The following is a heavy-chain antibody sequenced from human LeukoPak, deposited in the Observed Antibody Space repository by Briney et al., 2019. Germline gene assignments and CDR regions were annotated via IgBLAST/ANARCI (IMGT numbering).Heavy chain of an antibody. CDR1: GGTFSSYA. CDR3: ARDLDIVIVPAAILGY. V-gene: IGHV1-69*04. Sequence: GASVKVSCKASGGTFSSYAISWVRQAPGQGLEWMGRIIPILGIANYAQKFQGRVTITADKSTSTAYMELSSLRSEDTAVYYCARDLDIVIVPAAILGYWGQGTLVTVSS. CDR2: IIPILGIA. J-gene: IGHJ4*02. D-gene: IGHD2-2*02.